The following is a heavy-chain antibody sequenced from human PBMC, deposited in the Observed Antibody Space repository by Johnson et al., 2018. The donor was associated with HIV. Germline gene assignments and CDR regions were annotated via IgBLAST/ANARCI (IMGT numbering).Heavy chain of an antibody. D-gene: IGHD3-10*01. V-gene: IGHV3-64*04. J-gene: IGHJ3*02. CDR2: ISSNGGST. CDR3: AKSTQASIVRESGPYGAFHI. CDR1: GFSFSTYA. Sequence: QVQLVESGGDSVQPGGSLRLSCAASGFSFSTYAMHWVRQAPGKGLEYVSAISSNGGSTYYADFVKGRCTISRDNSKNTLYLQMNSLRAEDTAVHYGAKSTQASIVRESGPYGAFHIWGQGTMVTVSS.